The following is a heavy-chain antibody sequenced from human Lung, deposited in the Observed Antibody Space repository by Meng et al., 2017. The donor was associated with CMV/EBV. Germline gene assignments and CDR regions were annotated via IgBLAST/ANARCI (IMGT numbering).Heavy chain of an antibody. D-gene: IGHD3-22*01. CDR1: GFTFSGSA. V-gene: IGHV3-73*01. CDR3: RRLGELDYYDSRGYFYYFYGMDV. CDR2: IRTKTNNYAT. J-gene: IGHJ6*02. Sequence: GGSXRLXCAASGFTFSGSAMHWVRQASGKGLEWIGRIRTKTNNYATEYGASVKGRFTISRDDSKDTTYLQMNSLKTEDTAVYYCRRLGELDYYDSRGYFYYFYGMDVXGQGXTVTVSS.